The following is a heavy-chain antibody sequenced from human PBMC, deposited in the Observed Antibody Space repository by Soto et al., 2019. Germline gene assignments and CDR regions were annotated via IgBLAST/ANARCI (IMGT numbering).Heavy chain of an antibody. CDR1: GFTFSSYA. Sequence: PGGSLRLSCAASGFTFSSYAMSWVRQAPGKGLEWVSVISGSGGSTYYADSVKGRFTISRDNSKNTLYLQWSSLRASDTAMYYCARPYYDILTGYYGIDYWGQGTLVTVSS. CDR2: ISGSGGST. V-gene: IGHV3-23*01. D-gene: IGHD3-9*01. J-gene: IGHJ4*02. CDR3: ARPYYDILTGYYGIDY.